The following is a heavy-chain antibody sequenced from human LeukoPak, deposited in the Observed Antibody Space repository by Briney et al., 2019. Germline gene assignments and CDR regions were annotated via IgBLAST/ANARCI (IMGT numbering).Heavy chain of an antibody. Sequence: TSETLSLTCTVSGDSVTTYYWSWIRQPPGKGLEWIGEINHSGSTNYNPSLKSRVTISVDTSKNQFSLKLSSVTAADTAVYYCARSPKRDQLLWWKDYYYYGMDVWGQGTTVTVSS. D-gene: IGHD3-10*01. J-gene: IGHJ6*02. CDR3: ARSPKRDQLLWWKDYYYYGMDV. CDR1: GDSVTTYY. CDR2: INHSGST. V-gene: IGHV4-34*01.